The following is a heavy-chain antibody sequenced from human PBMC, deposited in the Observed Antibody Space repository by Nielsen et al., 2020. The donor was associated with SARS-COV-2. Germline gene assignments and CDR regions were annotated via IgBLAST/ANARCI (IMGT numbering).Heavy chain of an antibody. CDR2: IVVGSGNT. Sequence: SVKVSCKASGFTFTSSAVQWVRQARGQRLEWIGWIVVGSGNTNYAQKFQERVTITRDMSTSTAYMELRSLRSDDTAVYYCARGTRGTPFDIWGQGTMVTVSS. J-gene: IGHJ3*02. D-gene: IGHD1-1*01. V-gene: IGHV1-58*01. CDR1: GFTFTSSA. CDR3: ARGTRGTPFDI.